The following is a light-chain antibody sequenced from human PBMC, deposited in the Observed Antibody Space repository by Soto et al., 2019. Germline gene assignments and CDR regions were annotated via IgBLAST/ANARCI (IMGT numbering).Light chain of an antibody. Sequence: IQLTQSPSSLSASVGDRVTITCRPSQGISSSLAWYQQNPGKAPKLLIYAASTLHSGVPSRFSGSGSGIDFTLTISSLQPEDFATYYCQQLNSYPRTLGQGTKVDIK. CDR3: QQLNSYPRT. CDR2: AAS. CDR1: QGISSS. J-gene: IGKJ1*01. V-gene: IGKV1-9*01.